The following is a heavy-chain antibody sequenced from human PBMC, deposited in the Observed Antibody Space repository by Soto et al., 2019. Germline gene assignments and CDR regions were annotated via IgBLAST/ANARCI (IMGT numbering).Heavy chain of an antibody. V-gene: IGHV2-5*02. CDR3: ARRPRDYSGFLLGGDFDH. CDR2: IYWADDK. D-gene: IGHD1-26*01. J-gene: IGHJ4*02. CDR1: FFSLDTSGVG. Sequence: QITLKESGPTVVKPTQTLTLTCTFSFFSLDTSGVGVGWIRQPPGKALEWLALIYWADDKRYNPSLKSRLTIPKDTAKTQVVRTITNMDPVDTASSYRARRPRDYSGFLLGGDFDHGGQGTLVTVSS.